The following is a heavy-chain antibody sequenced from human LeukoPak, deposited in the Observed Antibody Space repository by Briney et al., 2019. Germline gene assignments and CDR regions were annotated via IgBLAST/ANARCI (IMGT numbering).Heavy chain of an antibody. CDR2: ISAYNGNT. Sequence: ASVKVSCKASGYTFTSYGISWVRQAPGQGLDWMGWISAYNGNTNYAQTLQGRVTMTTDTSTSTAYMELRSLRSDDTAVYYCARPAGGWLQPPTSFDYWGQGPLVTVSS. V-gene: IGHV1-18*01. CDR3: ARPAGGWLQPPTSFDY. CDR1: GYTFTSYG. D-gene: IGHD5-24*01. J-gene: IGHJ4*02.